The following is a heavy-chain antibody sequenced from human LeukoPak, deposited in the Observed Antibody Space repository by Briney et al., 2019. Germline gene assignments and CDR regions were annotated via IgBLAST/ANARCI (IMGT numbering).Heavy chain of an antibody. D-gene: IGHD3-16*01. J-gene: IGHJ4*02. CDR3: ARRGGMSSGRSFDH. V-gene: IGHV3-21*01. CDR1: GFDFNYYD. Sequence: GGSLRLSCVGSGFDFNYYDINWVRQAPGKGLEWVSSISSRSSYIYFADSAKGRFTISRDNANGSVFLHMTSLRPEDTAVYCCARRGGMSSGRSFDHWGQGTLVTVSS. CDR2: ISSRSSYI.